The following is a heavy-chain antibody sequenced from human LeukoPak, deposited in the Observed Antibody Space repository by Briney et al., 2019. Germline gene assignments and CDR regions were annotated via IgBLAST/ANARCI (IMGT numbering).Heavy chain of an antibody. Sequence: PSETLSLTCTVSGGSISSSSYYWGWIRQPPGKGLEWIGSIYYSGSTYYNPSLKSRVTISVDTSKNQFSLKLSSVTGADTAVYYCARRRGSSWYAAFDIWGQGTMVTVSS. V-gene: IGHV4-39*01. CDR3: ARRRGSSWYAAFDI. CDR2: IYYSGST. D-gene: IGHD6-13*01. CDR1: GGSISSSSYY. J-gene: IGHJ3*02.